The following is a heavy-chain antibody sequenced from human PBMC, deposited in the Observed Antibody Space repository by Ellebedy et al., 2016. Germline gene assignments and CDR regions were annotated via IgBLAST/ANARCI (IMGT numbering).Heavy chain of an antibody. CDR1: GFTFRVYA. J-gene: IGHJ4*02. V-gene: IGHV3-23*01. D-gene: IGHD5-12*01. CDR2: ISGNDGST. CDR3: AGGYTWGDY. Sequence: GESLKISXAASGFTFRVYAMTWVRQAPGKGLEWVSTISGNDGSTYYADSVKGRFTISRDNSKNTVYLQVNSLRAEDTAVYYCAGGYTWGDYWGQGTLVTVSS.